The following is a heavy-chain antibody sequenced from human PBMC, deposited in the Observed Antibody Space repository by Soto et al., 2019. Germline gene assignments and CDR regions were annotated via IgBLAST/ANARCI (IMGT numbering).Heavy chain of an antibody. J-gene: IGHJ5*02. CDR2: INPNSGGT. CDR3: ATGRLAAAGDEGVYHWFDP. Sequence: ASVKVSCKASGYTFTGDYMHWVRQAPGQGLEWMGWINPNSGGTNYAQKFQGWVTMTRDTSISTAYMELSRLRSDDTAVYYCATGRLAAAGDEGVYHWFDPWGQGTLVTVSS. CDR1: GYTFTGDY. D-gene: IGHD6-13*01. V-gene: IGHV1-2*04.